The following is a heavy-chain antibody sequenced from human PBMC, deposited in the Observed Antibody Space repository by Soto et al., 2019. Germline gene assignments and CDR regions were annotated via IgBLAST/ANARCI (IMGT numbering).Heavy chain of an antibody. CDR3: ARLVGNSWLES. J-gene: IGHJ5*01. CDR2: TYYRSKWYN. D-gene: IGHD2-2*01. V-gene: IGHV6-1*01. Sequence: SQTLSLTCAISGNSFSTNSSTWECIRQSPSRGLEWLGRTYYRSKWYNDYAVSVKGRITINPDTSNNQFSLQLNSVTPDDTAVYYCARLVGNSWLESWGQGTLVTVSS. CDR1: GNSFSTNSST.